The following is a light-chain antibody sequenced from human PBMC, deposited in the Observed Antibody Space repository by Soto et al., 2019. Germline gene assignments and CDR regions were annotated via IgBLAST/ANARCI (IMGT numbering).Light chain of an antibody. CDR3: QQTYNVPQT. CDR1: QTIRAY. V-gene: IGKV1-39*01. CDR2: AAS. Sequence: DIPMTQFPSSLSASVGDRVTTTCRASQTIRAYLNWFQQKPGKAPELLIYAASSLQSGVPPRFSGSVSGAEFTLTINSLQPEDTATYYCQQTYNVPQTYGQGTKVEIK. J-gene: IGKJ1*01.